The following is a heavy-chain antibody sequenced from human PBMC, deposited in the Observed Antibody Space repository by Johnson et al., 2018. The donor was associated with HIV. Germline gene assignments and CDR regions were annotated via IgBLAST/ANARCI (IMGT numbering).Heavy chain of an antibody. Sequence: EVQVVESGGGVVQPGRSLRLSCAASGFTVSSNYMSWVRQAPGKGLEWVSYISSSGSTIYYADSVKGRFTISRDNSKNTLYLQMNSLREEDTAVYHCARLNIAFDIWGQGTMVTVSS. CDR1: GFTVSSNY. D-gene: IGHD2/OR15-2a*01. V-gene: IGHV3-48*02. J-gene: IGHJ3*02. CDR3: ARLNIAFDI. CDR2: ISSSGSTI.